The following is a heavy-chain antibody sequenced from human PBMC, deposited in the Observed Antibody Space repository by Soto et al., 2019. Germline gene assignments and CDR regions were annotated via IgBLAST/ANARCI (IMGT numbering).Heavy chain of an antibody. CDR3: ARRWGSGNDCNWCFDL. V-gene: IGHV2-5*02. D-gene: IGHD5-12*01. Sequence: QITLKESGPTLVKPTQTLTLTCTFSGFSLRSSAVGVGWIRQPPGKALEWLALIYWDDDKRYSPSLKSRLTITKDPSKTQVVLTMTNIDPVDTATYYCARRWGSGNDCNWCFDLWGRGTLVTVSS. CDR1: GFSLRSSAVG. J-gene: IGHJ2*01. CDR2: IYWDDDK.